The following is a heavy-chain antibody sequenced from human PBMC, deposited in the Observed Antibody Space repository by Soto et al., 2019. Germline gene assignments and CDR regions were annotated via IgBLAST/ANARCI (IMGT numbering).Heavy chain of an antibody. Sequence: PGGSLRLSCAASGFTVSSNYMSWVRQAPGKGLEWVSVIYSGGSTYYADSVKGRFTISRDNSKNTLYLQMNSLRAEDTAVYYCAAPPRSGWQNLDYWGQGTLVTVSS. CDR2: IYSGGST. J-gene: IGHJ4*02. CDR3: AAPPRSGWQNLDY. D-gene: IGHD6-19*01. V-gene: IGHV3-53*01. CDR1: GFTVSSNY.